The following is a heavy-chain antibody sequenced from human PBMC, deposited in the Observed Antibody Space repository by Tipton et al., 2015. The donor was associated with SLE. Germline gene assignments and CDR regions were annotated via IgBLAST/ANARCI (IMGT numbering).Heavy chain of an antibody. J-gene: IGHJ6*02. CDR3: VRYMTKVTPYNYYGLDV. Sequence: TLSLTCTVSGGSIGTYYWSWIRQPPGKGLEWIGYVHNSGRPNYNPSLKSRVTFSVDTSKNQVSLKLTSVTAADTALYYCVRYMTKVTPYNYYGLDVWGQGTTVIVSS. V-gene: IGHV4-59*08. CDR1: GGSIGTYY. D-gene: IGHD4-17*01. CDR2: VHNSGRP.